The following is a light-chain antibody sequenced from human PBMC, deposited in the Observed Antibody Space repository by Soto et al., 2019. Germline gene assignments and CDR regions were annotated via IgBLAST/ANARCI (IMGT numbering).Light chain of an antibody. CDR3: SSYSTSSALV. V-gene: IGLV2-14*03. CDR2: DVS. Sequence: QSVLTQPASVSGSPGQSITISCAGTSADIGAFNYVSWYQHHPGKAPKLLIYDVSDRPSGVSTRFSASKSANTASLTISGLQADDEADSYCSSYSTSSALVFGGGTKVTVL. J-gene: IGLJ2*01. CDR1: SADIGAFNY.